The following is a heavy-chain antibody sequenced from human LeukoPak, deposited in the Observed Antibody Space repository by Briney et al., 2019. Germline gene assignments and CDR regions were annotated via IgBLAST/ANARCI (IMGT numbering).Heavy chain of an antibody. CDR2: IYYSGST. J-gene: IGHJ3*02. CDR1: GGSISSYH. D-gene: IGHD1-14*01. CDR3: ATDNPPEAFDI. Sequence: PSETLSLTCTVSGGSISSYHWRWIRQPPGKGLEWIGFIYYSGSTNYNPSLTSRVIISVVTSQTQSSLELSSVTAADTAVYYCATDNPPEAFDIWGQGTRVTVSS. V-gene: IGHV4-59*01.